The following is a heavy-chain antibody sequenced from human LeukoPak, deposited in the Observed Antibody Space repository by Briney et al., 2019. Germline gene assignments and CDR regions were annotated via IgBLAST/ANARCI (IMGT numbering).Heavy chain of an antibody. J-gene: IGHJ5*02. CDR1: GYTFTSYG. V-gene: IGHV1-18*01. CDR3: ARPLPQQNLIWFGEWDNWFDP. Sequence: ASVKVSCKASGYTFTSYGISWVRQAPGQGLEWMGWISAYNGNTNYAQKLQGRVTMTTDTSTSTAYMELRSLRSDDTAVYYCARPLPQQNLIWFGEWDNWFDPWGQGTLVTVSS. D-gene: IGHD3-10*01. CDR2: ISAYNGNT.